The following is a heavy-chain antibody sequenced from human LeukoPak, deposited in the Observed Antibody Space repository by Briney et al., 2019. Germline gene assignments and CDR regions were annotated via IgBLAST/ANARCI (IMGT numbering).Heavy chain of an antibody. V-gene: IGHV5-51*01. Sequence: GEALKISCKCSGYNFTSYWIGWARHMPGKGLEWMGIIYPCDSDTRYSPSFQGQVTISADKSISTAYLQWSSLKASDTAMYYCARGRDYYGSGSCYFNWFDPWGQGTLVTVSS. D-gene: IGHD3-10*01. J-gene: IGHJ5*02. CDR2: IYPCDSDT. CDR1: GYNFTSYW. CDR3: ARGRDYYGSGSCYFNWFDP.